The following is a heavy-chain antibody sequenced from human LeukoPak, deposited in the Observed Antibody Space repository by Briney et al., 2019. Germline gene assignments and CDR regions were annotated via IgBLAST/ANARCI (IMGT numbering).Heavy chain of an antibody. CDR2: INSDGSST. D-gene: IGHD3-22*01. CDR1: GFTFRSYW. J-gene: IGHJ3*02. Sequence: PGGSLRLSCAASGFTFRSYWMHWVRQAPGKGLVWVSRINSDGSSTSYADSVKGRFTISRDNAKNTLYLQMNSLRAEDTAVYYCAREGNYYDSSGPVFDALDIWGQGTMVTVSS. CDR3: AREGNYYDSSGPVFDALDI. V-gene: IGHV3-74*01.